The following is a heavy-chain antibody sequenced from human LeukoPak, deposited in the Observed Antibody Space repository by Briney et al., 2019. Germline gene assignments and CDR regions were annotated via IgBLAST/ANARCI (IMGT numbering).Heavy chain of an antibody. CDR1: GFTFDDYA. D-gene: IGHD5-18*01. CDR3: ARVQVDTAMAPDFDY. J-gene: IGHJ4*02. CDR2: ISWNSGSI. Sequence: GGSLRLSCAASGFTFDDYAMHWVRQAPGKGLEWVSGISWNSGSIGYADSVKGRFTISRDNAKNSLYLQMNSLRAEDTALYYCARVQVDTAMAPDFDYWGQGTLVTVSS. V-gene: IGHV3-9*01.